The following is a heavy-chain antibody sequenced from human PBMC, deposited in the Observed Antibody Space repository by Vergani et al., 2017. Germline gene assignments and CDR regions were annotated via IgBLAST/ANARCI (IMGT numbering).Heavy chain of an antibody. D-gene: IGHD3-22*01. CDR3: AKTYYYDSSGYYYYFDY. J-gene: IGHJ4*02. V-gene: IGHV3-23*04. Sequence: EVQLVESGGGLVQPGRSLRLSCAASGFTFDDYAMHWVRQAPGKGLEWVSGISGSGGSTYYADSVKGRFTISRDNSKNTLYLQMNSLRAEDTAVYYCAKTYYYDSSGYYYYFDYWGQGTLVTVSS. CDR1: GFTFDDYA. CDR2: ISGSGGST.